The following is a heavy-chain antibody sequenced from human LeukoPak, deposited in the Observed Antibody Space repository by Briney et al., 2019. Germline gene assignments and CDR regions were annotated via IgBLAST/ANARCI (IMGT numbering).Heavy chain of an antibody. D-gene: IGHD2-2*01. V-gene: IGHV1-46*01. CDR3: ARDPRYCSSTSCLVDY. J-gene: IGHJ4*02. CDR1: GYTFTSYY. CDR2: INPSGGST. Sequence: GASVKVSCKASGYTFTSYYMHWVRQAPGQGLEWMGIINPSGGSTSYAQKFQGRVTMTRDTSTSTVYMELSSLRSEDTAVYYCARDPRYCSSTSCLVDYWGQGTLVTVSS.